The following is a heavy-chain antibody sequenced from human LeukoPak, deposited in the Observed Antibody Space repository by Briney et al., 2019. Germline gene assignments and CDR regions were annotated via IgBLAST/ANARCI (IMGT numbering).Heavy chain of an antibody. J-gene: IGHJ3*02. CDR2: ISWNSGSI. CDR1: GFTFDDYA. Sequence: PGRSLRLSCAASGFTFDDYAMHWVRQAPGKGLEWVSGISWNSGSIGYADSVKGRFTISRDNAKNSLYLQMSSLRAEDTALYYCAKDFFMGPNPDAFDIWGQGTMATVSS. V-gene: IGHV3-9*01. CDR3: AKDFFMGPNPDAFDI. D-gene: IGHD1-14*01.